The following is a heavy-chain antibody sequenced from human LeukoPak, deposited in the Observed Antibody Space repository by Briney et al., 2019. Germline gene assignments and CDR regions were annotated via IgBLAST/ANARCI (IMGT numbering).Heavy chain of an antibody. D-gene: IGHD6-13*01. J-gene: IGHJ4*02. CDR1: GYSFTSYC. CDR2: IYPGDSDT. V-gene: IGHV5-51*01. Sequence: GESLKISCKGSGYSFTSYCIGWGRQMSGKGLEWMGIIYPGDSDTRYSPSFQGQVTISADKSISTAYLQWGSLKASDTAMYYCARSKGGIAAAFDYWGQGTLVTVSS. CDR3: ARSKGGIAAAFDY.